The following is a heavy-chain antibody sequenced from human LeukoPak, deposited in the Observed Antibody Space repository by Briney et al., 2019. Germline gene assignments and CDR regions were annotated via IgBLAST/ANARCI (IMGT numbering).Heavy chain of an antibody. CDR3: ARGGIPDY. CDR1: GGSIRRGSYF. Sequence: SQTLSLTCTVSGGSIRRGSYFWRWIRQPAGKGLEWIGRFYTSGTPNYNPSLKSRVTISVDTSRNQFSLKLSSVTAADTAVYYCARGGIPDYWGQGILVTVSS. V-gene: IGHV4-61*02. CDR2: FYTSGTP. D-gene: IGHD2-21*01. J-gene: IGHJ4*02.